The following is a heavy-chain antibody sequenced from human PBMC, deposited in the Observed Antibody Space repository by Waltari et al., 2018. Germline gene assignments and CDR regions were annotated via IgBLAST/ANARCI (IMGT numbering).Heavy chain of an antibody. J-gene: IGHJ4*02. V-gene: IGHV4-39*01. CDR3: ARQLWSGYFDRCDY. Sequence: QVQLQESGPGLVKPSETLSLTCAVSGDSITNGRYSWAWIRQPPGKGLEWIGTIYYNGSTYYNPSLKSRVTISQHMSTNQFSLKLNSVSAADTAVYYCARQLWSGYFDRCDYWGQGTAVTVSS. CDR2: IYYNGST. CDR1: GDSITNGRYS. D-gene: IGHD3-3*01.